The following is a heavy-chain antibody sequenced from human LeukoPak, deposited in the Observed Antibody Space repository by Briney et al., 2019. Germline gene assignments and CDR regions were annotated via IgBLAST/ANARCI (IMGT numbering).Heavy chain of an antibody. V-gene: IGHV4-59*01. D-gene: IGHD4-23*01. CDR1: GGSISGNY. Sequence: SETLSLTCTVSGGSISGNYWSWVRQPPGKGLEWIGYIYYSGSTNYNPSLKSRVTISVDTSKNQFSLKLSSVTAADTAVYYCARDSTVVTAYGMDVWGQGTTVTVSS. CDR3: ARDSTVVTAYGMDV. CDR2: IYYSGST. J-gene: IGHJ6*02.